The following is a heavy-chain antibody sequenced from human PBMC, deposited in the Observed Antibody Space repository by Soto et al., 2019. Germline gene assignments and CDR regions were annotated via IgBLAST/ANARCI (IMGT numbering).Heavy chain of an antibody. Sequence: ASVKVSCKVSGYTLTELSMHWVRQAPGKGLEWMGSFDPEDGETIYAQKFQGRVTMTRDTSTSTAYMELSSLRSEDTAVYYCARDHANWFDPWGQGTLVTVSS. V-gene: IGHV1-24*01. CDR3: ARDHANWFDP. CDR2: FDPEDGET. J-gene: IGHJ5*02. CDR1: GYTLTELS.